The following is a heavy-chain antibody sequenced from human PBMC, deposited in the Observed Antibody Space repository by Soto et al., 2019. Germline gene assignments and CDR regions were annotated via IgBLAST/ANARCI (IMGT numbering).Heavy chain of an antibody. CDR2: MNPNSGNT. D-gene: IGHD3-10*01. CDR1: GYTFTSYD. CDR3: ARAGSGYGMDV. J-gene: IGHJ6*02. Sequence: ASVPVSCMASGYTFTSYDINWVRQATGQGLEWMGWMNPNSGNTGYAQKCQGRVTMTRNTSISTAYMELSSLRSEDTAVYYCARAGSGYGMDVWGQGTTVTVSS. V-gene: IGHV1-8*01.